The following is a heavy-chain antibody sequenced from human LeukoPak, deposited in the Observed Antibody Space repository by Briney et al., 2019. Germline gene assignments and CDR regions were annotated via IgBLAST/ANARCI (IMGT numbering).Heavy chain of an antibody. J-gene: IGHJ4*02. V-gene: IGHV3-30*04. CDR1: GFTFSSYA. D-gene: IGHD3-9*01. CDR2: ISYDGSNK. Sequence: PGGSLRPSCAASGFTFSSYAMHWVRQAPGKGLEWVAVISYDGSNKYYADSVKGRFTISRDNSKNTLYLQMNSLRAEDTAVYYCARPPYYDILTSQFDYWGQGTLVTVSS. CDR3: ARPPYYDILTSQFDY.